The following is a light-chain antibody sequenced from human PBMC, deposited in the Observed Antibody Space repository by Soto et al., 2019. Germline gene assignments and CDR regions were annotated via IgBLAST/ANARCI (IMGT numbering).Light chain of an antibody. V-gene: IGKV3-20*01. CDR1: QSVSNNY. CDR3: QQSGSSTLT. Sequence: EIVLTQSPGTLSLSPGERATLSCRASQSVSNNYLAWYQKKAGQAPRLLIYGASNRATGIPDRFSGSGSATDFNLTISRLETEDFAVYLCQQSGSSTLTFGGGTKVDIK. J-gene: IGKJ4*01. CDR2: GAS.